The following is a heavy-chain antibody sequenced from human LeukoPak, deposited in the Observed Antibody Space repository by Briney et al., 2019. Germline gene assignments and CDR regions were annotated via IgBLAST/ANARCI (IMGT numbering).Heavy chain of an antibody. CDR1: GFTFDDYA. J-gene: IGHJ4*02. Sequence: GESLRLSCAASGFTFDDYAMHWVRQAPGKGLEWVSLISWDGGSTYYADSVKGRFTISRDNSKNSLYLQMNSLRAEDTALYYCAKDRSPRGSGSYSWENYFDYWGQGTLVTVSS. CDR3: AKDRSPRGSGSYSWENYFDY. V-gene: IGHV3-43D*03. CDR2: ISWDGGST. D-gene: IGHD3-10*01.